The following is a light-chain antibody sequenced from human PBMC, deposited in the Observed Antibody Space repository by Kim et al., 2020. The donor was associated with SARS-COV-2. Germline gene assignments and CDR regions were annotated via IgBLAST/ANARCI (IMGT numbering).Light chain of an antibody. V-gene: IGLV3-19*01. Sequence: VALGQTVRTTCQGASLRSYYATWYQQKPGQAPKVVIYGKDNRPSGVPDRFSGSSSGNTAYLTITGTQAGDEADYYCNSRDSNDYVVFGGGTKVTVL. CDR3: NSRDSNDYVV. CDR1: SLRSYY. CDR2: GKD. J-gene: IGLJ2*01.